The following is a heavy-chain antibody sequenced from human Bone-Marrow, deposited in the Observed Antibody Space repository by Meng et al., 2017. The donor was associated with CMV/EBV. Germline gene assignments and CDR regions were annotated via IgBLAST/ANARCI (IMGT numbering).Heavy chain of an antibody. CDR3: AGPVPTYDFWSGYYYYGMDV. D-gene: IGHD3-3*01. V-gene: IGHV3-53*05. Sequence: GESLKISCAAPEFTVTTIYVRQAPGKGLECVSFIYSGGTTSYADSVKGRFIISRDNSKNTLLRAVDTALYSCAGPVPTYDFWSGYYYYGMDVWGQGTTVTVSS. J-gene: IGHJ6*02. CDR2: IYSGGTT. CDR1: EFTVTTIY.